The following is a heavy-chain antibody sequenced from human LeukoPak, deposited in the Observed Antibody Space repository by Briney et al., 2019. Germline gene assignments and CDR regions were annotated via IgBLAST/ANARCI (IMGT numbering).Heavy chain of an antibody. CDR1: GGSIGSGNYY. D-gene: IGHD3-22*01. CDR3: AWGDGSAYPFDP. Sequence: SETLSLTCTVSGGSIGSGNYYWSWVRQPAGKGLEWIGRIYTNGGISGSTFYNPSLKSRVTMSVDTSKNQFSLKLTSVTDADTAVYYCAWGDGSAYPFDPWGQGTLVTVSS. J-gene: IGHJ5*02. CDR2: IYTNGGISGST. V-gene: IGHV4-61*02.